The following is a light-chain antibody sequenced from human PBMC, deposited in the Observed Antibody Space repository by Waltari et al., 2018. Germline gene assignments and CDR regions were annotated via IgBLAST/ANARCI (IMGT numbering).Light chain of an antibody. J-gene: IGKJ2*01. V-gene: IGKV1-5*03. CDR1: QSISSW. Sequence: DIQMTQSPSTLSAYVGDRVTITCLASQSISSWLAWYPQKPGKAPKLLIYGPSNLQIGVPSRFSGSGSGTEFTLTISSLQPDDFAVYYCQQYKTYPHTFGQGTRLEIK. CDR2: GPS. CDR3: QQYKTYPHT.